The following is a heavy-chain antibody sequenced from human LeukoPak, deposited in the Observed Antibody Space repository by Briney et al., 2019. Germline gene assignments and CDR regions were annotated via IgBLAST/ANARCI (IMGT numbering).Heavy chain of an antibody. Sequence: ASVTVSFKSSVYTFTVSYMHWVRQAPGQGLEWMGCINPNSGGTNYAQKFQGRVTMTRDKSISTAYMELSGLEYDDTAFYYCATKRGATFDLFYYMDVWGKGTMVTVSS. CDR2: INPNSGGT. CDR3: ATKRGATFDLFYYMDV. J-gene: IGHJ6*03. CDR1: VYTFTVSY. D-gene: IGHD2/OR15-2a*01. V-gene: IGHV1-2*02.